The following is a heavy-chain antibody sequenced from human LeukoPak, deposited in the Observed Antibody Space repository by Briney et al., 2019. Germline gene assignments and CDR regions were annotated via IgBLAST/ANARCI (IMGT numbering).Heavy chain of an antibody. CDR3: ARVGGIVDY. J-gene: IGHJ4*02. Sequence: SETLSLTCTVSGGSISSYYWSCIRQPPAKGLEWIGYIYYSGSTNYNPSLTSRVTISVDTSKNQFSLKLSSVTAADTAVYYCARVGGIVDYWGQGTLVTVSS. CDR1: GGSISSYY. V-gene: IGHV4-59*01. D-gene: IGHD2-15*01. CDR2: IYYSGST.